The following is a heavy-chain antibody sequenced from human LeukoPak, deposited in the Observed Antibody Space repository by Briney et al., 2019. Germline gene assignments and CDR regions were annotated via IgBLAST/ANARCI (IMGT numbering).Heavy chain of an antibody. CDR3: ARNVKPGYYYDSSGPLSD. Sequence: ASVKVSCKASGYTFTGYYMHWMRQAPGQGLEWMGWINPNSGGTNYAQKFQGWVTMTRDTSISTAYMELSRLRSDDTAVYYCARNVKPGYYYDSSGPLSDWGQGTLVTVSS. D-gene: IGHD3-22*01. J-gene: IGHJ4*02. CDR2: INPNSGGT. CDR1: GYTFTGYY. V-gene: IGHV1-2*04.